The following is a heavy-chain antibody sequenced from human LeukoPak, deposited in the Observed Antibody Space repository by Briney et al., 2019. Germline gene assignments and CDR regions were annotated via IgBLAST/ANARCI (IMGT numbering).Heavy chain of an antibody. J-gene: IGHJ5*02. V-gene: IGHV3-74*03. CDR2: IRGDGRAT. CDR1: GFIFTDYW. Sequence: GGSMRLSCAASGFIFTDYWMHWVRQAPGKELVWVARIRGDGRATTYADSMKGRFTISRDNAKNSLYLQMNSLRAEDTAVYYCAREVEISNWFDPWGQGTLVTVSS. D-gene: IGHD2-15*01. CDR3: AREVEISNWFDP.